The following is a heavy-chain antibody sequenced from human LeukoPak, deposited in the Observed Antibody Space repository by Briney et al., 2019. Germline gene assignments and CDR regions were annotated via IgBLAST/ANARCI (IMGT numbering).Heavy chain of an antibody. CDR3: ARGWDAANWYFDL. J-gene: IGHJ2*01. V-gene: IGHV4-4*07. CDR2: LYTSGTT. D-gene: IGHD6-19*01. CDR1: NDSIHSYY. Sequence: PSETLSLTCTVSNDSIHSYYWGWIRQPAGKGLEWIGRLYTSGTTDYNPSLKSRVSMSVDTSKNQFSLRLTSVTAADTAGYYCARGWDAANWYFDLWGRGTLVTV.